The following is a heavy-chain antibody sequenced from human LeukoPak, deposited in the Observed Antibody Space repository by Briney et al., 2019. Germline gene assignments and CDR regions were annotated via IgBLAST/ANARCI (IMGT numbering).Heavy chain of an antibody. CDR2: ISSSSSYI. Sequence: AGSLRLSCAASGFTFSSYSMNWVRQAPGKGLEWVSSISSSSSYIYYADSVKGRFTISRDNAKNSLYLQMNSLRAEDTAVYYCARDFNGWFDPWGQGTLVTVSS. J-gene: IGHJ5*02. CDR1: GFTFSSYS. V-gene: IGHV3-21*01. CDR3: ARDFNGWFDP.